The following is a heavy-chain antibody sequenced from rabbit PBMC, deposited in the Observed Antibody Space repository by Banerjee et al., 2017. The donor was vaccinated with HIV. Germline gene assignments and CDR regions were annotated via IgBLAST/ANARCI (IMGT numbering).Heavy chain of an antibody. Sequence: QEQLEESGGDLVKPEGSLTLTCTASGFSFSSSYWICWVRQAPGKGLEWIACIFGGTSGTTWYATWAKGRFTISKPSSTTVTLQMTSLTSADTATYFCARDHYSYDYGGYNHYFNLWGPGTLVTVS. V-gene: IGHV1S45*01. CDR2: IFGGTSGTT. CDR3: ARDHYSYDYGGYNHYFNL. D-gene: IGHD6-1*01. J-gene: IGHJ4*01. CDR1: GFSFSSSYW.